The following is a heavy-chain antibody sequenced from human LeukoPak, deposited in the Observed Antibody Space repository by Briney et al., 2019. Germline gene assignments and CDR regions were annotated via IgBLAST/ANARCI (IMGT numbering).Heavy chain of an antibody. J-gene: IGHJ4*02. CDR1: GFTFSSYW. D-gene: IGHD3-9*01. V-gene: IGHV3-7*01. CDR3: ARGLPTYYYILTPNETPDYFDY. Sequence: GGSLRLSCAASGFTFSSYWMSWVRQAPGKGLEWVANIKQDGSEKYYVDSVKGRFTISRDNAKRSLYVQMNSLRAEDTAVYYCARGLPTYYYILTPNETPDYFDYWGQGTLVTVSS. CDR2: IKQDGSEK.